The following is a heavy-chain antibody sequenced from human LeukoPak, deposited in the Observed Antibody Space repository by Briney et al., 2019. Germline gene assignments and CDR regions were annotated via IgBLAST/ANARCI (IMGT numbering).Heavy chain of an antibody. D-gene: IGHD3-10*01. CDR2: IYYSGST. CDR1: GGSISSYY. CDR3: ARETQRITMVRGPTTDAFDI. Sequence: LSETLSLTCTVSGGSISSYYWSWIRRPPGKGLEWIGYIYYSGSTNYNPSLKSRVTISVDTSKNQFSLKLSSVTAADTAVYYCARETQRITMVRGPTTDAFDIWGQGTMVTVSS. V-gene: IGHV4-59*01. J-gene: IGHJ3*02.